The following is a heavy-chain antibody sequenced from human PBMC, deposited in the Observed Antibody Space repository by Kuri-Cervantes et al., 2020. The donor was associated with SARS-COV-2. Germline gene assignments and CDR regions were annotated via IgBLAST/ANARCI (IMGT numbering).Heavy chain of an antibody. D-gene: IGHD3-3*01. CDR1: GFTFSSYA. J-gene: IGHJ4*01. CDR2: ISGSGGST. V-gene: IGHV3-23*01. CDR3: AKPVEGVVIAKPFDY. Sequence: GESLKISCAASGFTFSSYAMSWVRQAPGKGLEWVSAISGSGGSTYYADSVKGRFTISRDNSKNTLYLQMNSLRAEDTAVYYCAKPVEGVVIAKPFDYWGHGTLVTVSS.